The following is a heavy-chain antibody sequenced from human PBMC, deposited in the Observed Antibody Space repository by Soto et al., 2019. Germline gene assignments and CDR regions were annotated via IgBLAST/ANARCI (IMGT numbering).Heavy chain of an antibody. Sequence: VQLQESGPGLVKPSETLSLTCTVSGGSISSYYWSWIRQPPGKGLEWIGYIYYSGSTNYNPSLKSRVTISVDTSKNQFSLKLSSVTAADTAVYYCARTVEMATIFDYWGQGTLVTVSS. V-gene: IGHV4-59*08. D-gene: IGHD5-12*01. CDR2: IYYSGST. J-gene: IGHJ4*02. CDR3: ARTVEMATIFDY. CDR1: GGSISSYY.